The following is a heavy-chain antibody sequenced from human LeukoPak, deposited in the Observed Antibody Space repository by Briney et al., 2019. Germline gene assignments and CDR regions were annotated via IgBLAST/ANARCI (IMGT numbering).Heavy chain of an antibody. D-gene: IGHD2-15*01. CDR1: GGSISSGGYY. CDR3: ARRYCSGRACPTYWFDP. Sequence: PSQTLSLTCTVSGGSISSGGYYWSWIRQPPGKGLEWIGYIYHSGSTYYNPSLKSRVTISVDRSKNQFSLKLSSVTAADTAVYYCARRYCSGRACPTYWFDPWGQGTLVTVSS. CDR2: IYHSGST. V-gene: IGHV4-30-2*01. J-gene: IGHJ5*02.